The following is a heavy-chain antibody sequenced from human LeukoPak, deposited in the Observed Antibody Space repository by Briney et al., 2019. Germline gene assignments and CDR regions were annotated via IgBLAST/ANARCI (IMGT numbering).Heavy chain of an antibody. Sequence: GGSLRLSCAASGFTFSSYGMHWVRQAPGKGLEWVAGIWYDGSNKYYADSVKGRFTISKDNSKNTLYLQMTSLRPEDPAVHYCARGGIVATLFDYWGQGTLVTVSS. CDR3: ARGGIVATLFDY. CDR1: GFTFSSYG. V-gene: IGHV3-33*01. CDR2: IWYDGSNK. D-gene: IGHD5-12*01. J-gene: IGHJ4*02.